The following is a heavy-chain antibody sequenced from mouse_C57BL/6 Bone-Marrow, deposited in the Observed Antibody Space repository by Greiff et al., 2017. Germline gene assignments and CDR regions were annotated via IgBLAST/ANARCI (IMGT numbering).Heavy chain of an antibody. V-gene: IGHV1-81*01. J-gene: IGHJ3*01. CDR1: GYTFTSYG. CDR2: IYPRSGNT. Sequence: VQLQESGAELARPGASVKLSCTASGYTFTSYGISWVKQRTGQGLEWIGEIYPRSGNTYYNEKFKGKATLTADKSSTTAYMELRSLTSEDSAVYFCARCSNYWFAYWGQGTLVTVSA. CDR3: ARCSNYWFAY. D-gene: IGHD2-5*01.